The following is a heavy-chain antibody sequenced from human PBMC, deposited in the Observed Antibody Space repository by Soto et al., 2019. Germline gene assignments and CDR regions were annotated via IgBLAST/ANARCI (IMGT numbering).Heavy chain of an antibody. J-gene: IGHJ3*01. CDR1: GFTFSSYA. CDR2: ISLSGGST. CDR3: AKDFVRAFDV. V-gene: IGHV3-23*01. Sequence: EVLLLESGGGLVQPGGSLRLSCAASGFTFSSYAMTWVRQAPGKGLEWVSTISLSGGSTYYADSVEGRFTISRDNSKKTLLLQMNSLSAEDTAVYYCAKDFVRAFDVWGQGTMVTVSS.